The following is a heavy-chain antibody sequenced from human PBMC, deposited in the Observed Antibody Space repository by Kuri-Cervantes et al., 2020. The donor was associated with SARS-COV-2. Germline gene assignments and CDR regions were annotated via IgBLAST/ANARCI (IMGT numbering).Heavy chain of an antibody. V-gene: IGHV1-69*05. D-gene: IGHD2-21*01. CDR2: IIPIFGTA. CDR3: AGVGGDEPTFDY. Sequence: SVKVSCKASGGTFSSYAISWVRQAPGQGLEWMGGIIPIFGTANYAQKFQGRVTITTDGSTSTAYMELSSLRSEDTAVYYCAGVGGDEPTFDYWCQGTLVTVSS. CDR1: GGTFSSYA. J-gene: IGHJ4*02.